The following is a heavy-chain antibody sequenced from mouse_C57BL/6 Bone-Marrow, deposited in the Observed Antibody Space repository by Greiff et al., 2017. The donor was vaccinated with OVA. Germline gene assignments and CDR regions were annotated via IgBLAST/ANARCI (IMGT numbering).Heavy chain of an antibody. V-gene: IGHV3-6*01. CDR2: ISYDGSN. J-gene: IGHJ3*01. CDR3: ARETAQNAY. CDR1: GYSITSGYY. Sequence: EVQLVESGPGLVKPSQSLSLTCSVTGYSITSGYYWNWIRQFPGNKLEWMGYISYDGSNNYNPSLKNRISITRDTSKNQFFLKLNSVTTEDTATYYCARETAQNAYWGQGTLVTVSA. D-gene: IGHD3-2*02.